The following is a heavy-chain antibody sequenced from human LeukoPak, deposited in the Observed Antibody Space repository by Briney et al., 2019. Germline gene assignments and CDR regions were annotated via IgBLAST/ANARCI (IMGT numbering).Heavy chain of an antibody. V-gene: IGHV3-48*03. CDR1: GLTFSSDE. CDR2: ISSSGSTI. Sequence: GGSLRLSCAASGLTFSSDEMNWVRQAPGKGLGWGSYISSSGSTIYYADSVKGRFTISRDDAKTSLYLQMNSLRAEDTAVYYCARETGRDGYKSHDYWGQGTLVTVSS. J-gene: IGHJ4*02. CDR3: ARETGRDGYKSHDY. D-gene: IGHD5-24*01.